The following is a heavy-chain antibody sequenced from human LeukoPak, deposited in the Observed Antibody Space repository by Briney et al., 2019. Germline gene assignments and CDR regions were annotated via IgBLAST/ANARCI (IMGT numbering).Heavy chain of an antibody. D-gene: IGHD3-22*01. CDR2: IYTSGST. V-gene: IGHV4-61*02. J-gene: IGHJ4*02. Sequence: PSETLSLTRTVSGGSISSGSYYWGWIRQPAGKGLEWIGRIYTSGSTNYNPSLKSRVTISVDTSKNQFSLKLSSVTAADTAVYYCASLIRYYYDSSGAVPGDYWGQGTLVTVSS. CDR3: ASLIRYYYDSSGAVPGDY. CDR1: GGSISSGSYY.